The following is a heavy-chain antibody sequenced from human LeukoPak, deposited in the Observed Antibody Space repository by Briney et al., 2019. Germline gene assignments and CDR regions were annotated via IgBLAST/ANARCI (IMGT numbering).Heavy chain of an antibody. CDR3: ARDRTYDSSGYSDY. CDR2: VSGSGGST. CDR1: GFTFSSYA. V-gene: IGHV3-23*01. D-gene: IGHD3-22*01. Sequence: PGGSLRLSCAASGFTFSSYAMSWVRQAPGKGLEWVSTVSGSGGSTYYADSVRGRFSISRDNSKNTLYLQMNSLRAEDTAVYYCARDRTYDSSGYSDYWGQGTLVTVSS. J-gene: IGHJ4*02.